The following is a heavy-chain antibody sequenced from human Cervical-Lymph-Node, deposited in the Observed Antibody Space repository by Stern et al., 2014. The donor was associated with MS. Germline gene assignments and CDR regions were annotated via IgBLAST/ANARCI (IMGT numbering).Heavy chain of an antibody. V-gene: IGHV1-18*01. CDR1: GYTFTSYG. Sequence: MQLVESGAEVKKPGASVKVSCKASGYTFTSYGISWVRQAPGQGLEWMGWISAYNGNTNYAQKLQGRVTMTTDTSTSTAYMELRSLRSDDTAVYYCARLVVVAATPGLFDYWGQGTLVTVSS. D-gene: IGHD2-15*01. J-gene: IGHJ4*02. CDR2: ISAYNGNT. CDR3: ARLVVVAATPGLFDY.